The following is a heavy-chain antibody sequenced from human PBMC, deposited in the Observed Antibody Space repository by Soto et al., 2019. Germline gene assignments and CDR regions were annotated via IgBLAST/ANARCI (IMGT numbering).Heavy chain of an antibody. CDR2: ISGYNGDT. CDR3: AKNGQPPYYYYGLDV. V-gene: IGHV1-18*01. Sequence: GSAKVSSKDSGCTFKSYGFSWVRQAPGQGLEWMGWISGYNGDTNYAQKFQDRVSMTIDTSTGTAYMELRSLTSDDTAIYYCAKNGQPPYYYYGLDVRGQGTKVTVSS. J-gene: IGHJ6*02. CDR1: GCTFKSYG. D-gene: IGHD2-8*01.